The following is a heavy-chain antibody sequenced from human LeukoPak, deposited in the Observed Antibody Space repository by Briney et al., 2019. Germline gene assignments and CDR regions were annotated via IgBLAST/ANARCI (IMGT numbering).Heavy chain of an antibody. D-gene: IGHD1-1*01. Sequence: ASVKVSCKASGGTFSSYAISWVRQAPGQGLEWMEGIIPIFGTANYAQKFQGRVTITADESTSTAYMELSSLRSEDTAVYYCARDSPERYYGMDVWGQGTTVTVSS. CDR1: GGTFSSYA. CDR2: IIPIFGTA. V-gene: IGHV1-69*13. CDR3: ARDSPERYYGMDV. J-gene: IGHJ6*02.